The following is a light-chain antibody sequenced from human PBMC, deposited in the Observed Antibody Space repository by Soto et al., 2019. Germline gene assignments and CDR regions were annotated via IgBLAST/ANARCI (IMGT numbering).Light chain of an antibody. J-gene: IGKJ1*01. CDR1: DNIFTY. CDR3: QHYTLYSGP. V-gene: IGKV1-5*01. CDR2: DAS. Sequence: IRMTQSPSTLSDSVGDRVTVTCRASDNIFTYVAWYQHRAGGAPKLLIFDASTLQSGVPPRFSGGGSGTDFTLTINGLQPEDSASYYCQHYTLYSGPFGQGTYV.